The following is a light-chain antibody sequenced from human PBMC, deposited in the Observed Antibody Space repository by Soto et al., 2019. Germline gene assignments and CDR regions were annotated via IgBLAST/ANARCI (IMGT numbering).Light chain of an antibody. J-gene: IGLJ2*01. CDR2: DVT. CDR1: SSDVGGYDY. CDR3: CSYAGDSVVLV. Sequence: QSVLTQPASVSGSPGQSITISCTGTSSDVGGYDYVSWFQQHPGRAPKLMIYDVTKRPSGVPDRFSGSRAGNTASLTISGLQAEDEADYYCCSYAGDSVVLVFGGGTKLTVL. V-gene: IGLV2-11*01.